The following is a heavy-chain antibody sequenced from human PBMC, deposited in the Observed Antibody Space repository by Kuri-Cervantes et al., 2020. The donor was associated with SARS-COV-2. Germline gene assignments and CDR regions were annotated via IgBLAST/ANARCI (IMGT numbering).Heavy chain of an antibody. D-gene: IGHD6-19*01. CDR1: GFTFSSYG. Sequence: GESLKISCAASGFTFSSYGMHWVRQAPGKGLEWVAVISYDGSNKYYADSVEGRFTISRDNSKNTLYLQMNSLRAEDTAVYYCARDIAVAEVGVAYWGQGTLVTVSS. CDR3: ARDIAVAEVGVAY. CDR2: ISYDGSNK. V-gene: IGHV3-30*03. J-gene: IGHJ4*02.